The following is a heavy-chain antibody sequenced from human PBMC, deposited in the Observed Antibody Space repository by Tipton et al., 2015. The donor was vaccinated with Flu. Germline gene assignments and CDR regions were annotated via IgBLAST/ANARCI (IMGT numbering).Heavy chain of an antibody. CDR3: AREMSQYSSAFDY. V-gene: IGHV3-11*01. D-gene: IGHD6-19*01. J-gene: IGHJ4*02. CDR1: GFTFNDYY. CDR2: ISGSGSTI. Sequence: QLVQSGGGLVKPGGSLRLTCAASGFTFNDYYISWIRQAPGKGLEWVSYISGSGSTIYYADSVRGRFTISRDNGKNSVSLQMNSLRVEDTAIYYCAREMSQYSSAFDYWGQGTLVTVSS.